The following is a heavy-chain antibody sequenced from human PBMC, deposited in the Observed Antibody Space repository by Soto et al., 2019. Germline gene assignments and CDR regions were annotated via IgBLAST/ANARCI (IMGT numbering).Heavy chain of an antibody. V-gene: IGHV1-2*04. J-gene: IGHJ6*03. Sequence: ASVKVSCKASGYTFTGYYMHWVRQAPGQGLEWMGWINPNSGGTNYAQKFQGWVTMTRDTSISTAYMELSRLRSDDTAVYYCARDLRRVVPAATATSFNYYYYYMDVWGKGTTVTVSS. D-gene: IGHD2-2*01. CDR3: ARDLRRVVPAATATSFNYYYYYMDV. CDR1: GYTFTGYY. CDR2: INPNSGGT.